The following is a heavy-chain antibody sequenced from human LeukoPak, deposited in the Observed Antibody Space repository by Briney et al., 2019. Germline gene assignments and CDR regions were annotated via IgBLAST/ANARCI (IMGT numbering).Heavy chain of an antibody. CDR2: IYPGDSDT. J-gene: IGHJ4*02. V-gene: IGHV5-51*01. CDR1: GYSFTSYW. CDR3: ARLMSYGGNSEGYFDY. Sequence: PGESLKISCKGSGYSFTSYWIGWVRQMPGKGLEWMGIIYPGDSDTRYSPSFQGQVTISADKSISTAYLQWSSLKASDTAMYYCARLMSYGGNSEGYFDYWGQGALVIVSS. D-gene: IGHD4-23*01.